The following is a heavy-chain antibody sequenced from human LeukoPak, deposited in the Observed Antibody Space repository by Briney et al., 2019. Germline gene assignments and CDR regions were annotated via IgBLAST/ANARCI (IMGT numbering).Heavy chain of an antibody. J-gene: IGHJ4*02. Sequence: PPGESLRLSCAASGFTFSSYAMSWVRQAPGKGLEWVSAISGSGGSTYYADSVKGRFTISRDNSKNTLYLQMNSLRAEDTAVYYCAKDRWNYYGSGSYSNYWGQGTLVTVSS. D-gene: IGHD3-10*01. V-gene: IGHV3-23*01. CDR2: ISGSGGST. CDR3: AKDRWNYYGSGSYSNY. CDR1: GFTFSSYA.